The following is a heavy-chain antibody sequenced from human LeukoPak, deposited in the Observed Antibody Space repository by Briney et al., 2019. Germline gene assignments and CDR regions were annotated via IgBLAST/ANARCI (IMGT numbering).Heavy chain of an antibody. CDR3: AADSSGYYSFDP. V-gene: IGHV1-58*02. CDR1: GFTFTSSA. D-gene: IGHD3-22*01. Sequence: SVKVSCKASGFTFTSSAMQWVRQARGQRLEWIGWIVVGSGNTNYAQKFQERVTITRDMSTSTAYMELSSLRSEDTAVYYRAADSSGYYSFDPWGQGTLVTVSS. CDR2: IVVGSGNT. J-gene: IGHJ5*02.